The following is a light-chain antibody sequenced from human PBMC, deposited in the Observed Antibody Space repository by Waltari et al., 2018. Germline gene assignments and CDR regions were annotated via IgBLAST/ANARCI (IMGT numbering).Light chain of an antibody. CDR3: QQSYSTLIFT. V-gene: IGKV1-39*01. CDR1: QSISSY. Sequence: DIQMTQSPSSLSASVGDRLTITCRARQSISSYLNWYQQKPGKAPMLLVYAASSLQRGVPSRYSGSGSGTDFTLTISSLQPEEFATYYCQQSYSTLIFTFGPGTKVDIK. CDR2: AAS. J-gene: IGKJ3*01.